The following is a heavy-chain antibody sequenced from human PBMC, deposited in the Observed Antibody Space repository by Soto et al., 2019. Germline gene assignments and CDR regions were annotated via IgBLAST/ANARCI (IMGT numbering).Heavy chain of an antibody. Sequence: SQTLSLTCAFTGDIVSSNSAGWSWVRQSPSRGLEWLGRTYYRSKWYYEYAVSVRGRITINPDTSKNQYSLQLNSVTPEDTAVYFCARGEQYSGRIFDYWGQGTLVTVSS. CDR1: GDIVSSNSAG. J-gene: IGHJ4*01. CDR3: ARGEQYSGRIFDY. D-gene: IGHD1-26*01. CDR2: TYYRSKWYY. V-gene: IGHV6-1*01.